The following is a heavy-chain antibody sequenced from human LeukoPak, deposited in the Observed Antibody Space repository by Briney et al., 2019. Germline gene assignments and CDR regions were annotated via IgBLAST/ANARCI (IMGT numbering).Heavy chain of an antibody. CDR1: GFTFSSYG. Sequence: PGGSLRLSCAASGFTFSSYGMHWVRQAPGKGLEWVAFIRYDGSNKYYADSVKGRFTISRDNSKNTLYLQLNSLRGEDTAVYYCARDLGQYYDTSDNWFDPWGQGTLVTVSS. J-gene: IGHJ5*02. D-gene: IGHD3-22*01. CDR2: IRYDGSNK. V-gene: IGHV3-30*02. CDR3: ARDLGQYYDTSDNWFDP.